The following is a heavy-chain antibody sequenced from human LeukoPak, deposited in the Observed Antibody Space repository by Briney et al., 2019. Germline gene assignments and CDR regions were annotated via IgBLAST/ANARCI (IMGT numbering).Heavy chain of an antibody. Sequence: SETLSLTCAVYGGSFSGYYWSWIRQPPGKGLEWIGEINHSGSTNYNPSLKSRVTISVDTSKNQFSLKLSSVTAADTAVYYCARIVVVPAAMGPYFDYWGQGTLATVSS. J-gene: IGHJ4*02. CDR2: INHSGST. V-gene: IGHV4-34*01. D-gene: IGHD2-2*01. CDR1: GGSFSGYY. CDR3: ARIVVVPAAMGPYFDY.